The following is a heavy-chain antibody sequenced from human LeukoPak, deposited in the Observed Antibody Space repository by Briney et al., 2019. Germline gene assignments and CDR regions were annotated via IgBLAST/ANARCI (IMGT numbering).Heavy chain of an antibody. CDR2: IYYSGST. D-gene: IGHD6-6*01. CDR3: ARGQQLVNWFDP. CDR1: GGSISSGGHY. J-gene: IGHJ5*02. Sequence: PSETLSLTCTVSGGSISSGGHYWSWIRQHPGKGLEWIGYIYYSGSTYYNPSLKSRVTISVDTSKNQFSLKLSSVTAADTAVYYCARGQQLVNWFDPWGQGTLVTVSS. V-gene: IGHV4-31*03.